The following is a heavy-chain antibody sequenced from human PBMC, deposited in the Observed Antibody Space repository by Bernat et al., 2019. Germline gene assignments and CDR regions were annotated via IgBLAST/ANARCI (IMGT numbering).Heavy chain of an antibody. CDR3: ASVSIEAEYFQH. Sequence: QVQLQESGPGLVKPSETLSLTCAVSGYSISSGYYWGWIWQPPGKGLEWIGSIYHSGSTYYNPSLKSRVTISVDTSKNQFSLKLSSVTAADTAVYYCASVSIEAEYFQHWGQGTLVTVSS. V-gene: IGHV4-38-2*01. CDR2: IYHSGST. J-gene: IGHJ1*01. CDR1: GYSISSGYY. D-gene: IGHD3-22*01.